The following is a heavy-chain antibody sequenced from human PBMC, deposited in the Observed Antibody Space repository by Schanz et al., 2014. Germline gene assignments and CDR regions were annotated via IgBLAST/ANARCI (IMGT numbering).Heavy chain of an antibody. CDR2: TSTDGTKT. CDR3: TRDRGALINHNDALDL. D-gene: IGHD3-16*01. Sequence: VQVVESGGGLVQPGGSLRLSCAASGFSFVDAWMSWARQAPGQGLEKVAVTSTDGTKTYYAASVRGRFTISRDNSKNTVYLQMNSLRSEDTAVYYCTRDRGALINHNDALDLWGQGTMVSVSS. CDR1: GFSFVDAW. V-gene: IGHV3-30*03. J-gene: IGHJ3*01.